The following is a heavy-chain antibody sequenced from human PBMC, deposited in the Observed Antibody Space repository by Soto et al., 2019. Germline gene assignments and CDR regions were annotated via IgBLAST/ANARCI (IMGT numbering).Heavy chain of an antibody. D-gene: IGHD6-19*01. CDR3: AKSRSPQYRSGWHGYFDY. Sequence: PGGSLRLSCAASGFTFSSYAMSWVRQAPGKGLEWVSAISGSGGSTYYADSVKGRFTISRGNSKNTLYLQMNSLRAEDTAVYYCAKSRSPQYRSGWHGYFDYWGQGTLVNVSS. CDR2: ISGSGGST. V-gene: IGHV3-23*01. J-gene: IGHJ4*02. CDR1: GFTFSSYA.